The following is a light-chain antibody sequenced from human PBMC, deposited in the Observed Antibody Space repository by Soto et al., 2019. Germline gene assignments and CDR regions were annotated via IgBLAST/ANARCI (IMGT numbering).Light chain of an antibody. J-gene: IGLJ2*01. V-gene: IGLV2-14*01. Sequence: QSALTQPASVSGSPGQSITISCTGTSSDVGGYNYVSWYQQHPGKAPKLMIYGVTNRPSGVSNRFSGSKSGNTASLTISGLQAEDEADYYSSSYTTSTTLSAVFGGGTKLTVL. CDR2: GVT. CDR3: SSYTTSTTLSAV. CDR1: SSDVGGYNY.